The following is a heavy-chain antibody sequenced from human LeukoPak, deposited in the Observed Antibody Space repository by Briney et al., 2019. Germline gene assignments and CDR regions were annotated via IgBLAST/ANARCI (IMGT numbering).Heavy chain of an antibody. D-gene: IGHD3-3*01. CDR3: ARPILYYFDY. Sequence: SETLSLACIVSGGSISGYYWVWIRQPPGKGLEWIGEINHSGSTNYNPSLKSRVTISVDTSKNQFSLKLSSVTAADTAVYYCARPILYYFDYWGQGTLVTVSS. V-gene: IGHV4-34*01. CDR1: GGSISGYY. CDR2: INHSGST. J-gene: IGHJ4*02.